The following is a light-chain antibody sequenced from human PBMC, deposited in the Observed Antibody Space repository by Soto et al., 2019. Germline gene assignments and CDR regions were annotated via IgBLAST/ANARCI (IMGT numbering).Light chain of an antibody. CDR1: QGISSY. CDR3: RQYYRYPRT. V-gene: IGKV1-8*01. Sequence: AIRMTQSPSSFSASTGDRVTITCRASQGISSYLAWYQQKPGKAPKLLIYAASTLESGVPSRFSGSGSGTDFTLTISCLQSEDFATSYCRQYYRYPRTFGQGTKVEIK. CDR2: AAS. J-gene: IGKJ1*01.